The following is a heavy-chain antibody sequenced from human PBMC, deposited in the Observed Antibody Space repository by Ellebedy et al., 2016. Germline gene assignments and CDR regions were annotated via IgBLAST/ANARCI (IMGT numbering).Heavy chain of an antibody. CDR3: VKVGSGWSLDI. Sequence: GESLKISCAASGFTFSSYAMSWVRQAPGKGLEWVSAISGSGGSTYYADSVKGRFTISRDNSKNTLYLQMNSLRAEDTAVYYCVKVGSGWSLDIWGQGTMVTVSS. CDR2: ISGSGGST. V-gene: IGHV3-23*01. J-gene: IGHJ3*02. CDR1: GFTFSSYA. D-gene: IGHD6-13*01.